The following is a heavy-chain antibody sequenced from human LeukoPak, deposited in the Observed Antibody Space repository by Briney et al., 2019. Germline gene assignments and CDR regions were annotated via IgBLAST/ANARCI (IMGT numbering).Heavy chain of an antibody. J-gene: IGHJ4*02. CDR3: ARDPSIAAAGSYYFDY. CDR2: ISYDGSNK. CDR1: GFTFSNYA. Sequence: GGSLRLSCAAFGFTFSNYAMSWVRQAPGKGLEWVAVISYDGSNKYYADSVKGRFTISRDNSKNTLYLQMNSLRAEDTAVYYCARDPSIAAAGSYYFDYWGQGTLVTVSS. D-gene: IGHD6-13*01. V-gene: IGHV3-30-3*01.